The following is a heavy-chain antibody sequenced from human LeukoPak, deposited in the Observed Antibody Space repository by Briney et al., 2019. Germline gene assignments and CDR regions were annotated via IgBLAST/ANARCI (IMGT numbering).Heavy chain of an antibody. Sequence: SETLSPTRAVYGRFSSVYYCGCIRQPPGKGLEWIGEINHSGSTNYNPSLKSRVTISVDTSKNQFSLKLSSVTAADTAVYYCARVVRVAGTGFDYWGQGTLVTVSS. CDR2: INHSGST. CDR3: ARVVRVAGTGFDY. D-gene: IGHD6-19*01. J-gene: IGHJ4*02. V-gene: IGHV4-34*01. CDR1: GRFSSVYY.